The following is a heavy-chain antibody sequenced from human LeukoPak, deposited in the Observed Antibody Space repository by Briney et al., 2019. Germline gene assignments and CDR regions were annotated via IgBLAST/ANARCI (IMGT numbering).Heavy chain of an antibody. V-gene: IGHV1-18*01. J-gene: IGHJ6*02. D-gene: IGHD4-17*01. CDR1: GYTFTSYG. Sequence: AGVKLSCNASGYTFTSYGISWVRPPPAPGLAWLGWISAYNGNTNYAQKLQGRVTMTTDTSTSTAYMELRSLRSDDTAVYYCAGPTVTGNYYGMDVWGQGTTVTVSS. CDR2: ISAYNGNT. CDR3: AGPTVTGNYYGMDV.